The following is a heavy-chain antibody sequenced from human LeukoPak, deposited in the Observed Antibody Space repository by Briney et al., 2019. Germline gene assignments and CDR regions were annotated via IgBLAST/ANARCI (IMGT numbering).Heavy chain of an antibody. CDR2: IIPILGIA. V-gene: IGHV1-69*02. D-gene: IGHD3-22*01. J-gene: IGHJ4*02. CDR1: GGTFSSYT. Sequence: ASVKVSCKASGGTFSSYTISWVRQAPGQGLEWMGRIIPILGIANYAQKFQGRVTITADKSTSTAYMELSSLRSEETAVYYCASYYYDSRGYYYFDYWGQGTLVTVSS. CDR3: ASYYYDSRGYYYFDY.